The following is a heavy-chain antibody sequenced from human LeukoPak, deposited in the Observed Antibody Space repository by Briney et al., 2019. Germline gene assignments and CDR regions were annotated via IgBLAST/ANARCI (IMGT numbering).Heavy chain of an antibody. CDR2: IRYDGNNK. J-gene: IGHJ4*02. V-gene: IGHV3-30*02. CDR3: ARTYNPDY. Sequence: GGSLRLSCTASGFTFSSTGMHWVRQAPGKGPGWVSYIRYDGNNKYYGDSVKGRLTVSRDNSKNTLYLQMNSRRVEDTAVYYCARTYNPDYWGQGTLVTVSS. CDR1: GFTFSSTG. D-gene: IGHD1-14*01.